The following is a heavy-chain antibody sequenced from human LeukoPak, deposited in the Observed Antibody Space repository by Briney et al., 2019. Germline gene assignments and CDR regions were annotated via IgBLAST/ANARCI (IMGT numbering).Heavy chain of an antibody. V-gene: IGHV1-8*03. Sequence: GASVKVSCKASGYTFTSYGISWVRQAPGQGLEWMGWMNPNSGNTGYAQKFQGRVTITRNTSISTAYMELSSLRSEDTAVYYCARGGYGGLLLDYWGQGTLVTVSS. CDR2: MNPNSGNT. CDR3: ARGGYGGLLLDY. J-gene: IGHJ4*02. CDR1: GYTFTSYG. D-gene: IGHD1-26*01.